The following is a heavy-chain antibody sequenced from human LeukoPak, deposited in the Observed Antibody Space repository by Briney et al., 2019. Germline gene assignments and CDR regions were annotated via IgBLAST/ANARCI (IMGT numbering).Heavy chain of an antibody. Sequence: GGSLRLSCAASGFSFSDYWMSWVRQAPGKGLEWVANIKKDGSEKHYVDSVKGRFTISRDNAKNSLYLQMNSLRAEDTAVYYCARGITMVRGVLDYWGQGTLVTVSS. D-gene: IGHD3-10*01. CDR3: ARGITMVRGVLDY. J-gene: IGHJ4*02. CDR1: GFSFSDYW. V-gene: IGHV3-7*01. CDR2: IKKDGSEK.